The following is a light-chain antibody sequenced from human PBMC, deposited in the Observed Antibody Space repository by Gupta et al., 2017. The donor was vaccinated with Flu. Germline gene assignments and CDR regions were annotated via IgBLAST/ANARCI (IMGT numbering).Light chain of an antibody. J-gene: IGKJ3*01. CDR1: QGISNY. CDR2: GAS. Sequence: DIQMTQSPSSLSASVGDRLSITCRASQGISNYLAWYQQKPGKAPKLLIYGASTLQSGVPSRFSGSGSGTXFTLTIXSLQPEDVATYYCQKYNSAPLLFGXGTKVDIK. CDR3: QKYNSAPLL. V-gene: IGKV1-27*01.